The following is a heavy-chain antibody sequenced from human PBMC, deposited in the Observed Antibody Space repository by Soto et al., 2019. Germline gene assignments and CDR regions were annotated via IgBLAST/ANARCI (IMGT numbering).Heavy chain of an antibody. V-gene: IGHV1-3*05. CDR2: INAGNGNT. J-gene: IGHJ4*02. Sequence: QVQLVQSGAEEKKPGASVKVSCKASGYTFTGYAMHCVRQAPGQRLEWMGWINAGNGNTKYSQKFQGRVTITRDTSERTAYMELSSLRYEDTAVYYCARAVAVAADFDYWGQGTLVTVSS. D-gene: IGHD6-19*01. CDR3: ARAVAVAADFDY. CDR1: GYTFTGYA.